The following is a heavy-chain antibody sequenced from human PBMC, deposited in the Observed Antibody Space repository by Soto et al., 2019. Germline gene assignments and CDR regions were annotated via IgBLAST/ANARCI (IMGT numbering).Heavy chain of an antibody. V-gene: IGHV1-69*13. CDR2: IIPTFGRT. D-gene: IGHD3-10*02. J-gene: IGHJ6*02. CDR1: GDTFSSYA. CDR3: ARDPLSSFAMDV. Sequence: SVKVSFKASGDTFSSYAISWVRQAPGKGLEWMGKIIPTFGRTNYAQKFQGRLTISADDSTSTAYMELSSLLSEDTAVYYCARDPLSSFAMDVWGQGTTVTVSS.